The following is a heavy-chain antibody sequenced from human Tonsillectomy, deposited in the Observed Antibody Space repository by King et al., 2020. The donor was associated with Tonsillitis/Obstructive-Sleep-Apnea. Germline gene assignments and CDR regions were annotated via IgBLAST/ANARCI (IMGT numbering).Heavy chain of an antibody. CDR2: IYHSGST. Sequence: HLQLQESGSGLVKPSQTLSLTCAVSGGSISSGGYSWSWIRQPPGKGLEWIGYIYHSGSTYYNPSLKSRVTISVDRSKNQFSLKLSSVTAADTAVYYCARGHHYYHSSGYSPDYFDYWGQGTLVTVSS. J-gene: IGHJ4*02. CDR3: ARGHHYYHSSGYSPDYFDY. V-gene: IGHV4-30-2*01. D-gene: IGHD3-22*01. CDR1: GGSISSGGYS.